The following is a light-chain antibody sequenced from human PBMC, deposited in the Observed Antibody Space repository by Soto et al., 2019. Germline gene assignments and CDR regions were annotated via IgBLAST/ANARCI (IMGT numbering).Light chain of an antibody. CDR2: EVS. Sequence: QSALTQPASVSGSPGQSITISCTGTSSDVGGYNYVSWYQQHPGKAPKLMIYEVSNRPSEVSYRFSGSKSGNTASLTISGLQAEDEGNYYCSSYTSGSTLVVFGGGTKLTVL. V-gene: IGLV2-14*01. CDR1: SSDVGGYNY. CDR3: SSYTSGSTLVV. J-gene: IGLJ2*01.